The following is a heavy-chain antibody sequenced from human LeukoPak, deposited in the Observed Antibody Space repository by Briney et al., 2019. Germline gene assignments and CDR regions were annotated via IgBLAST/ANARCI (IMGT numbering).Heavy chain of an antibody. CDR3: ARLRVTQTGHNWFDP. Sequence: SETLSLTCTVSGGSISSSSYYWGWIRQPPGKGLEWIGSIYLSGSTYYNPSLKSRVTISVDTSKNQFSLKLSSVTAADTAVYYCARLRVTQTGHNWFDPWGQGTLVTVSS. CDR1: GGSISSSSYY. V-gene: IGHV4-39*07. D-gene: IGHD2-21*02. J-gene: IGHJ5*02. CDR2: IYLSGST.